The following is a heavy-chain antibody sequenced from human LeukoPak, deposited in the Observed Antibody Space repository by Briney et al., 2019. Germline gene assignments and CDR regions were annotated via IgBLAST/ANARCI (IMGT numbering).Heavy chain of an antibody. Sequence: PGGSLRLSCAASGFTFSNAWMSWVRQAPGKGLEWVGRIKIKTDGGTIDYAAPVKGRFTISRDDSKNTLYLQMSSLKTEDAAVYYCTTYPYSRRAFCYWGQGTLVTVSS. J-gene: IGHJ4*02. CDR1: GFTFSNAW. V-gene: IGHV3-15*01. CDR2: IKIKTDGGTI. CDR3: TTYPYSRRAFCY. D-gene: IGHD6-13*01.